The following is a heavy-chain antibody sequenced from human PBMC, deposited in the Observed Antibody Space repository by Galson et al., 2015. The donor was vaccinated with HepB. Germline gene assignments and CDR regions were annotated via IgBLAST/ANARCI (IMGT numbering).Heavy chain of an antibody. J-gene: IGHJ4*02. D-gene: IGHD6-6*01. CDR1: GYTLSAYY. CDR3: ARVGQEYSSPRGYFHY. Sequence: SVKVSCKASGYTLSAYYIHWVRQAPGQGPEWMGGILPIFGSTHYAQKFQGRVTVTADESTNTVYMELSSLRSEDTAVYYCARVGQEYSSPRGYFHYWGQGTLVTVSS. CDR2: ILPIFGST. V-gene: IGHV1-69*13.